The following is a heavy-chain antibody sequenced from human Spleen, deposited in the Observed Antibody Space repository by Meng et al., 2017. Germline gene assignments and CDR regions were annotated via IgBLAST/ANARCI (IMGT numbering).Heavy chain of an antibody. CDR1: GFTINNYP. J-gene: IGHJ4*02. CDR2: ISYDGSHK. Sequence: GESLKISCAASGFTINNYPMHWVRQAPGKGLDWVAVISYDGSHKYYADSVKGRFTISRDTSKNTLFLQMDSLRAEDTAVYYCARDMLSRLHLWRGYYLDYWGQGTLVTVSS. CDR3: ARDMLSRLHLWRGYYLDY. V-gene: IGHV3-30*04. D-gene: IGHD5-18*01.